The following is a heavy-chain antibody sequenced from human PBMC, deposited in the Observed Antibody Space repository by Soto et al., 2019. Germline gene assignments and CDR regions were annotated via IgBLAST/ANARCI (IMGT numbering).Heavy chain of an antibody. CDR1: GYTFTSYY. CDR2: INPSGGST. Sequence: ASVKVSCKASGYTFTSYYMHWVRQAPGQGLEWMGIINPSGGSTSYAQKFQGRVTITADESTSTAYMELSSLRSEDTAVYYCAVSSGWPKYGMDVWGQGTTVTVSS. J-gene: IGHJ6*02. D-gene: IGHD6-19*01. CDR3: AVSSGWPKYGMDV. V-gene: IGHV1-46*01.